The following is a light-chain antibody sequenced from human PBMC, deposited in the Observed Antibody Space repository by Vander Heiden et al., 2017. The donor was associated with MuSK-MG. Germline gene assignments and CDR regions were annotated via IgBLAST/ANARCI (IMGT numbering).Light chain of an antibody. CDR3: QQDQSYPLT. CDR2: SAS. J-gene: IGKJ4*01. CDR1: QDINNY. V-gene: IGKV1-16*02. Sequence: DIQMTQSPSSLSASVGDRVTITCRASQDINNYLVWFQQKPGKAPKPLIYSASSLQSGVPSKFSGSGSGTDFTLSISSLQPEDFATYYCQQDQSYPLTFGGGTKVEIK.